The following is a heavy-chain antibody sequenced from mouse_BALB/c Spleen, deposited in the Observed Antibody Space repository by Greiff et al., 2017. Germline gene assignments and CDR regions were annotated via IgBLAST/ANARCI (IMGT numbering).Heavy chain of an antibody. J-gene: IGHJ2*01. CDR3: ARGDYSYYGSSY. V-gene: IGHV3-6*02. CDR2: ISYDGSN. CDR1: GYSITSGYY. D-gene: IGHD1-1*01. Sequence: EVQLVESGPGLVKPSQSLSLTCSVTGYSITSGYYWNWIRQFPGNKLEWMGYISYDGSNNYNPSLKNRISITRDTSKNQFFLKLNSVTTEDTATYYCARGDYSYYGSSYRGQGTTLTVSS.